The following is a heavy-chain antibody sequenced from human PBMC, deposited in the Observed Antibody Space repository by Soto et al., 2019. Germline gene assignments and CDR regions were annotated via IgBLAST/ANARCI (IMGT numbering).Heavy chain of an antibody. V-gene: IGHV3-33*01. CDR1: GFSFSTHG. J-gene: IGHJ4*02. CDR3: ARGHRYNYCAFDY. CDR2: IWYDGDTQ. D-gene: IGHD5-18*01. Sequence: QVQLVDSGGGVVQPGRSLRLSCAASGFSFSTHGMHWVRQAPGKGLEWVATIWYDGDTQYYADAVKGRLTISRDNSKNTLYLQMNSLRAEDTAVYYCARGHRYNYCAFDYWGQGTLVTVSS.